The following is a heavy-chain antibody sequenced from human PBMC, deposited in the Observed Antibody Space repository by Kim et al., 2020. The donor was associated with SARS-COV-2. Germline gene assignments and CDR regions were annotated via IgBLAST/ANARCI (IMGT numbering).Heavy chain of an antibody. D-gene: IGHD2-15*01. V-gene: IGHV4-39*01. CDR2: IYYSGST. CDR1: GGSISSSSYY. J-gene: IGHJ4*02. CDR3: ARRFDCSGGSCYSWGTFDY. Sequence: SETLSLTCTVSGGSISSSSYYWGWIRQPPGKGLEWIGSIYYSGSTYYNPSLKSRVTISVDTSKNQFSLKLSSVTAADTAVYYCARRFDCSGGSCYSWGTFDYWGQGTLVTVSS.